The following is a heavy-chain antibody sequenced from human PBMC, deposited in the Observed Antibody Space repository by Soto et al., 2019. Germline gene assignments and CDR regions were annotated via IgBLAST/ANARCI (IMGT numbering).Heavy chain of an antibody. D-gene: IGHD2-15*01. Sequence: QVQLVDSGGGVVQPGRSLRLSCAASGFTFSSYAMHWVRQAPGKGLEWVAVISYDGSNKYYADSVKGRFTISRDNSKNTLYLQMNSLRAEDTAVYYCARAGCDGGSCYTLVGLRYGMDVWGQGTTVTVSS. CDR3: ARAGCDGGSCYTLVGLRYGMDV. CDR1: GFTFSSYA. CDR2: ISYDGSNK. V-gene: IGHV3-30-3*01. J-gene: IGHJ6*02.